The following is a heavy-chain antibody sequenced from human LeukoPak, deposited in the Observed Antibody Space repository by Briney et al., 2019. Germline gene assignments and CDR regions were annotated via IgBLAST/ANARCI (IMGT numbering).Heavy chain of an antibody. J-gene: IGHJ6*02. CDR3: ATSGGYCTNGVCSPSYYYYYGMDV. CDR2: KYPGDTGDPDT. CDR1: GYRFTNYW. V-gene: IGHV5-51*01. D-gene: IGHD2-8*01. Sequence: GESLKISCKASGYRFTNYWIGWVRQTPEKGLEWMGIKYPGDTGDPDTRYSPSFQGQVTVSVDKSISTAYLQWSSLKASDTAMYYCATSGGYCTNGVCSPSYYYYYGMDVWGQGTTVTVSS.